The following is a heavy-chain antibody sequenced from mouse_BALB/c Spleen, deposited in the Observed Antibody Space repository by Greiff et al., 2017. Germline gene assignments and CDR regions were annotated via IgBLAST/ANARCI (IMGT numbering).Heavy chain of an antibody. D-gene: IGHD2-3*01. J-gene: IGHJ2*01. V-gene: IGHV5-6-2*01. CDR3: ARQNGYYYFDY. CDR1: GFTFSSYY. Sequence: EVKLVESGGGLVKLGGSLKLSCAASGFTFSSYYMSWVRQTPEKRLELVAAINSNGGSTYYPDTVKGRFTISRDNAKNTLYLQMSSLKSEDTALYYCARQNGYYYFDYWGQGTTLTVSS. CDR2: INSNGGST.